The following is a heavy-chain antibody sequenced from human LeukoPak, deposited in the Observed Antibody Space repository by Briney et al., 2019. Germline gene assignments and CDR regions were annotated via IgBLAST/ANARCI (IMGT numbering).Heavy chain of an antibody. CDR1: GLTFSSYA. CDR3: VRDFRSADY. Sequence: PGGSLRLSCAASGLTFSSYAMSWVRQAPGKGLEWVSAISGSGGSTYYADSVKGRFTISRDNAKNTVYLQMNSLRGEDTAVYYCVRDFRSADYWGQGTLVTVSS. J-gene: IGHJ4*02. CDR2: ISGSGGST. V-gene: IGHV3-23*01.